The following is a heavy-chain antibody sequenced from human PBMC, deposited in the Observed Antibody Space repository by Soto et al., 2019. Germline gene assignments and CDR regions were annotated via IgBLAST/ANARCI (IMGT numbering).Heavy chain of an antibody. V-gene: IGHV3-23*01. J-gene: IGHJ4*01. D-gene: IGHD3-22*01. Sequence: GGSLRLSCAASGFTFSSYAMSWVRQAPGKGLEWVSAISGSGGSTYYADSVKGRFTISRDNSKNTLYLQMNSLRAEDTAVYYCTTDSYSAMIVVRFDYWGHGTLVTVSS. CDR3: TTDSYSAMIVVRFDY. CDR2: ISGSGGST. CDR1: GFTFSSYA.